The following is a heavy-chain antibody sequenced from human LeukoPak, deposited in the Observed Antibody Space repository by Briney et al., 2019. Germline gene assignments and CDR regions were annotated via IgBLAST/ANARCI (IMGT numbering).Heavy chain of an antibody. V-gene: IGHV3-15*07. CDR2: IKSKTDGGTT. CDR3: TTDFFTVTYYVNDY. CDR1: GFTFSNAW. D-gene: IGHD4-17*01. Sequence: PGGSLRLSCAASGFTFSNAWMNWVRQAPGKGLEWVGRIKSKTDGGTTDYAAPVKGRFTISRDDSKNTLYLQMNSPKTEDTAVYYCTTDFFTVTYYVNDYWGQGTLVTVSS. J-gene: IGHJ4*02.